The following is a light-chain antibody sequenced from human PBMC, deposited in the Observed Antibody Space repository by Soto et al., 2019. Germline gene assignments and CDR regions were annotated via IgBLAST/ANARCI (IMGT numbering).Light chain of an antibody. CDR2: EDN. CDR1: SGSIASNY. J-gene: IGLJ2*01. Sequence: NFMLTQPHSVSESPGQTVTISCTRSSGSIASNYVQWYQQRPGSAPTTVIYEDNQRPSGVPDRFSGSIDSSSNSASLTISGLKNEDEADYYCQSYDSSNVVFGGGTKVTVL. V-gene: IGLV6-57*04. CDR3: QSYDSSNVV.